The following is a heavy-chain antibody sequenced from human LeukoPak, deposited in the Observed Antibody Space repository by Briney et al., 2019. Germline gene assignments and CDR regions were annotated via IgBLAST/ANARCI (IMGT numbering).Heavy chain of an antibody. V-gene: IGHV3-30*04. D-gene: IGHD5-24*01. CDR3: ARGVDGYMVY. Sequence: GGSLRLSCAASGFTFSSYAMHWVRQAPGKGLEWVAVISYDGSNKYYADSVKGRFTISRDNSKNTLYLQMNSLRAEDTAVYYCARGVDGYMVYWGQGTLVTVSS. CDR1: GFTFSSYA. J-gene: IGHJ4*02. CDR2: ISYDGSNK.